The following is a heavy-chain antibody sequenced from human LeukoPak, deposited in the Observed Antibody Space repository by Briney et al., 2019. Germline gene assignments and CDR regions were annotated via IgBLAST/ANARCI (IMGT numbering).Heavy chain of an antibody. CDR1: GFTFDDYA. J-gene: IGHJ3*02. CDR3: AKGNERWAFDI. Sequence: GGSLRLSCAASGFTFDDYAIHWVRQAPGGGLDWVSLISGDGDSTYYADSVKGRFTISRDNSKNSLYLQMNSLRTGDTALYYCAKGNERWAFDIWGQGTMVTVSS. CDR2: ISGDGDST. D-gene: IGHD5-24*01. V-gene: IGHV3-43*02.